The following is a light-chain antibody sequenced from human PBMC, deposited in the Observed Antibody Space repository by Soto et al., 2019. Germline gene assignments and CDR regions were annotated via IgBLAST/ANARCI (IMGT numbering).Light chain of an antibody. CDR2: GAS. Sequence: EIVMTQSPATLSVSPGERATLSCRASQSVSSNLAWYQQKPGQAPSLLIYGASTRATGIPARFSGSGSGTEFTLTISSLQSEDFAVYNCQHRETFGQGTKQEIK. CDR3: QHRET. CDR1: QSVSSN. V-gene: IGKV3-15*01. J-gene: IGKJ2*01.